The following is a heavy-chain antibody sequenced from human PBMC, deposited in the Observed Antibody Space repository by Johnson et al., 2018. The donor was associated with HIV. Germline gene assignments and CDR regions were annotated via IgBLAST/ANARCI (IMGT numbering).Heavy chain of an antibody. CDR2: IRNDGSKK. J-gene: IGHJ3*02. D-gene: IGHD3-3*01. Sequence: QVQLVESGGGVAQPGGSLRLSCVASGFTFSSYGMHWVRQAPGKGLEWVAFIRNDGSKKYYADSVQGRFTISRDNAKNTLYLQMNSLRAEDTAVYYCAKDRNYDIWSIWGQGTVVTVSS. CDR1: GFTFSSYG. CDR3: AKDRNYDIWSI. V-gene: IGHV3-30*02.